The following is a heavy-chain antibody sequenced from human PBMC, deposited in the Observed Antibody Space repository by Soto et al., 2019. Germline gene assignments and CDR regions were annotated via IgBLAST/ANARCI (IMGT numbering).Heavy chain of an antibody. CDR3: ARHYMANYYDSSGYSDY. CDR2: IYPGDSET. J-gene: IGHJ4*02. Sequence: PGESLKISCQGSGYSFTSYWIGWVRQMPGKGLEWMGIIYPGDSETGYSPSFQGQVTISADRPSTAYLQWDSLKASDTAMYYCARHYMANYYDSSGYSDYWGQGTLVTVSS. V-gene: IGHV5-51*01. D-gene: IGHD3-22*01. CDR1: GYSFTSYW.